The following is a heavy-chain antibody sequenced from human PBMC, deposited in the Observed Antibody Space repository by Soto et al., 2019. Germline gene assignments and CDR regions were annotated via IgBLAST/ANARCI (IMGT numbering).Heavy chain of an antibody. D-gene: IGHD2-15*01. CDR1: GFTFIRYS. Sequence: WGSLGLSSAASGFTFIRYSMNWVRQAPGKGLEWVSSIDSYSNFIYYAASLEGRFSISRDDSKSSLYLQVNRLKTEDTAVYFCACIRGTFGYWGPGTLVTVSS. J-gene: IGHJ4*02. CDR3: ACIRGTFGY. V-gene: IGHV3-21*04. CDR2: IDSYSNFI.